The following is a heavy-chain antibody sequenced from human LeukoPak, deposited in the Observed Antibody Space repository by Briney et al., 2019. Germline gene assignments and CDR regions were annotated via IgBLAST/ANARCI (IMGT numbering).Heavy chain of an antibody. D-gene: IGHD6-6*01. CDR2: IYYSGST. CDR3: ARGLIAAREYYLDS. CDR1: GGSISSGDYY. V-gene: IGHV4-30-4*02. J-gene: IGHJ4*02. Sequence: PSETLSLTCTVSGGSISSGDYYWSWIRQPPGKGLEWIGYIYYSGSTYYNPSLKSRVTISVDTSKNQFSLKLSSVTAADTGVYYCARGLIAAREYYLDSWGPGTLVTVSS.